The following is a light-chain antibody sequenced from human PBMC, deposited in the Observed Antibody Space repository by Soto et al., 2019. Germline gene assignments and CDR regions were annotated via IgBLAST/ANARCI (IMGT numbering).Light chain of an antibody. CDR3: QQYGGSPRT. CDR1: QSIGGNF. V-gene: IGKV3-20*01. Sequence: EIVLTQSPGTLSLSPGEGATLSCRASQSIGGNFLAWYQQRRGQAPRLLIHGASYRATGIPDRFSGSGSGTEFTLTITRLEPEDFAVYYCQQYGGSPRTFGQGTKVEVK. J-gene: IGKJ1*01. CDR2: GAS.